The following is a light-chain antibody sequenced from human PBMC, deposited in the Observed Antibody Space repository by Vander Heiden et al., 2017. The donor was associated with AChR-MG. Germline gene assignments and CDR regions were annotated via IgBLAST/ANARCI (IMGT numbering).Light chain of an antibody. CDR2: QDI. J-gene: IGLJ2*01. CDR1: QLGNKN. V-gene: IGLV3-1*01. Sequence: SYEVTQPPSVSVSPGQTASITCSGDQLGNKNVCWYQQKPGQSPVLVIYQDIKRTSGIPERFSGSNSGNTATLTISGTQAMDEADYYCQAWDTSTRVFGGGTKLTVL. CDR3: QAWDTSTRV.